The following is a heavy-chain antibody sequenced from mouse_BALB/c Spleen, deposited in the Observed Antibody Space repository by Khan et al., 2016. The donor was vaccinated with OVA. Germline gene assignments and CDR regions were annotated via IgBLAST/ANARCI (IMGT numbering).Heavy chain of an antibody. D-gene: IGHD1-1*01. CDR2: VTYSGNT. CDR1: GDSITSGF. Sequence: EVQLQESGPSLVKPSQTLSLTCSVTGDSITSGFWNWIRKFPGNKFEYMGYVTYSGNTYYNPSLKSRISITPDTSKSQYYLQLNSVTTEDTATYFCANSYGSWAMDYWGQGTSVTVSS. CDR3: ANSYGSWAMDY. J-gene: IGHJ4*01. V-gene: IGHV3-8*02.